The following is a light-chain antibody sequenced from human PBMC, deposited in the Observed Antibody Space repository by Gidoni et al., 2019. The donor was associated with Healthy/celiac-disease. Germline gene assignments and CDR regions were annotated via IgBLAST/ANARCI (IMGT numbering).Light chain of an antibody. CDR2: GAS. CDR1: QSVSSSY. V-gene: IGKV3-20*01. CDR3: QQYGSSPGS. J-gene: IGKJ2*04. Sequence: DIVLTQSPGTLYLSPGERATLSCRASQSVSSSYLAWYQQTPGQAPRLLIYGASSRATGIPDRFSGSGSGTDFTLTISRLEPEDFAVYYCQQYGSSPGSFGQGTKLEIK.